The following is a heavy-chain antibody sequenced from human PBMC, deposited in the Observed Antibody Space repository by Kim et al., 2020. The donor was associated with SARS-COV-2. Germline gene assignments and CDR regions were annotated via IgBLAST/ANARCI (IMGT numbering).Heavy chain of an antibody. V-gene: IGHV5-10-1*01. J-gene: IGHJ6*02. D-gene: IGHD6-13*01. CDR1: GYSFTSYW. Sequence: GESLKISCKGSGYSFTSYWISWVRQMPGKGLEWMGRIDPSDSYTNYSPSFQGHVTISADKSISTAYLQWSSLKASDTAMYYCARPDPERYSSSWYEGEYGMDVWGQGTTVTVSS. CDR3: ARPDPERYSSSWYEGEYGMDV. CDR2: IDPSDSYT.